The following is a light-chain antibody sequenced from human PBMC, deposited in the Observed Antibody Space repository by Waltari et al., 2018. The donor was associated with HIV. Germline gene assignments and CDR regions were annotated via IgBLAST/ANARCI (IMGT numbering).Light chain of an antibody. CDR2: EVS. CDR1: SSDVGGSNY. CDR3: FSFTRISTPYV. Sequence: QSALTQPASVSGSPGQSITISCTGTSSDVGGSNYVSWYQQHPGKAPNLIIYEVSNRPSGVSNRFSASKSGNTASLTISGLQAEDEAEYYCFSFTRISTPYVFGTGTKVTVL. V-gene: IGLV2-14*01. J-gene: IGLJ1*01.